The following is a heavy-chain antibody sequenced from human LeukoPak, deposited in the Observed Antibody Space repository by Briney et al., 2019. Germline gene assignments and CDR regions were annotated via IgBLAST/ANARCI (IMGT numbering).Heavy chain of an antibody. J-gene: IGHJ6*03. CDR1: GGTFSSYA. V-gene: IGHV1-69*05. Sequence: SVKVSCKASGGTFSSYAISWVRQAPGQGLEWMGGIIPIFGTANYAQKFQGRVTITTDESTSTAYMELSSLRSEDTAVYYCARGKKRLLWFGESRYYYYMDVWGKGTTVTVSS. D-gene: IGHD3-10*01. CDR3: ARGKKRLLWFGESRYYYYMDV. CDR2: IIPIFGTA.